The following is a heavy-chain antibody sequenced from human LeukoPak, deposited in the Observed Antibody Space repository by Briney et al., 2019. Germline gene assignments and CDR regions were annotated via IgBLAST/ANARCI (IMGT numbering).Heavy chain of an antibody. CDR1: GGSISGSSYY. J-gene: IGHJ5*02. CDR3: ARAYCDSDCYRNWFDP. D-gene: IGHD2-21*01. Sequence: SETLSLTCTVSGGSISGSSYYWGWIRQPPGKGLECIGSIYYSGSTYYNPSLKSRVTISVDTSKNQFSLKLSSVTAADTAVYYCARAYCDSDCYRNWFDPWGQGTLVTVSS. CDR2: IYYSGST. V-gene: IGHV4-39*01.